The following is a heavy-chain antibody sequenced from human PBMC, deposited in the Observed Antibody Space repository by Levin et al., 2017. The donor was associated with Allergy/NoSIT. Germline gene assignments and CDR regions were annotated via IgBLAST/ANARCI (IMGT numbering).Heavy chain of an antibody. D-gene: IGHD4-17*01. CDR3: ASMTTLGFDH. CDR2: ISTSSNYI. Sequence: PSETLSLTCAASGFTFSSYSMNWVRQAPGKGLEWVSSISTSSNYIYYADSVKGRFTISRDNAKNSLYLQMNSLRAEDTAVYYCASMTTLGFDHWGQGTLVTVSS. J-gene: IGHJ4*02. V-gene: IGHV3-21*01. CDR1: GFTFSSYS.